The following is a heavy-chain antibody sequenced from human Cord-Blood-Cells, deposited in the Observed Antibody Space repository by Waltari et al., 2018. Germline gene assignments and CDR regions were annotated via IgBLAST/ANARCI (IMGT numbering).Heavy chain of an antibody. CDR3: ARGARVRGVKLYFDY. V-gene: IGHV3-48*03. CDR2: IISSGSTI. D-gene: IGHD3-10*01. Sequence: EVQLVESGGGLVQPGGSLRLSCAASGFTFSSYEMNWVRQAPGKGLEGVSYIISSGSTIYYADSVKGRFTISRDNAKNSLYLQMNSLRAEDTAVYYCARGARVRGVKLYFDYWGQGTLVTVSS. J-gene: IGHJ4*02. CDR1: GFTFSSYE.